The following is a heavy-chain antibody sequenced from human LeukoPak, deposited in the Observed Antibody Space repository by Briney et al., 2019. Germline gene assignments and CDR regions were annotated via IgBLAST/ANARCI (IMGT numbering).Heavy chain of an antibody. V-gene: IGHV3-48*01. CDR1: GFTFSSYS. CDR3: AKGDYYDSSGYYYSY. J-gene: IGHJ4*02. D-gene: IGHD3-22*01. Sequence: GGSLRLSCAASGFTFSSYSMNWVRQAPGKGLEWVSYISSSSSTIYYADSVKGRFTISRDNSKNTLYLQMNSLRAEDTAVYYCAKGDYYDSSGYYYSYWGQGTLVTVSS. CDR2: ISSSSSTI.